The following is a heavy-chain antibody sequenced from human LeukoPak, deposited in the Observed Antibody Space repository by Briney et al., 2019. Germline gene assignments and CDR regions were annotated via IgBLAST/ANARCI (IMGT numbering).Heavy chain of an antibody. J-gene: IGHJ4*02. CDR3: ARSAGGGSYWAFDY. CDR1: GFTFSSYS. Sequence: GGSLRLSCAASGFTFSSYSMNWVRQAPGKGLEWVSYISSSSTTIYYADSVKGRFTISRDNAKNSLYLQMNSLRAEDTAVYYCARSAGGGSYWAFDYWGQGTLVTVSS. D-gene: IGHD1-26*01. V-gene: IGHV3-48*01. CDR2: ISSSSTTI.